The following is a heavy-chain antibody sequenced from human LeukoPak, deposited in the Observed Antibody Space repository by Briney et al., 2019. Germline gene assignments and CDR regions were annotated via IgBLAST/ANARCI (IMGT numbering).Heavy chain of an antibody. D-gene: IGHD3-16*02. J-gene: IGHJ4*02. CDR1: GYSFSSNW. Sequence: GESLQISCKGSGYSFSSNWIGWVRQMPGKGLEWMGIIYPGDSDTRYSPSFQGQVTISADKSISTAYLQWSSLKASDTAMFYCARYIWGSYRYFDYWGQGTLVTVSS. CDR2: IYPGDSDT. CDR3: ARYIWGSYRYFDY. V-gene: IGHV5-51*01.